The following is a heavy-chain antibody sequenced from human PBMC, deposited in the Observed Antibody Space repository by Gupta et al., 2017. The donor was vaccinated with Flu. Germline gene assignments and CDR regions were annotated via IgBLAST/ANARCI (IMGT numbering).Heavy chain of an antibody. CDR3: AREQTAVGAPNFDY. CDR1: GCSSIDFH. Sequence: QAQRVQSGAEVTKHRALGQVSCKAGGCSSIDFHIHWVRQAPGQGLEWMGRINSNSGGTNYAQKFQGRVTMTRDTSISTAYLELSSLKSDDTAVFYCAREQTAVGAPNFDYWGQGTLVTVSS. D-gene: IGHD1-26*01. J-gene: IGHJ4*02. CDR2: INSNSGGT. V-gene: IGHV1-2*06.